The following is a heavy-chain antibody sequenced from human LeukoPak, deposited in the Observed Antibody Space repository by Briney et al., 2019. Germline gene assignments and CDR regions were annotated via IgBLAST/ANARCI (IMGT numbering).Heavy chain of an antibody. D-gene: IGHD4-17*01. CDR2: ISSSSSTI. CDR3: ARITVSLDDY. J-gene: IGHJ4*02. V-gene: IGHV3-48*01. CDR1: GFTFSSYA. Sequence: PGGSLRLSCAASGFTFSSYAMNWVRQAPGKGLEWVSCISSSSSTIYYADSVKGRFTISRDNAKNSLYLQMNSLRAEDTAVYYCARITVSLDDYWGQGTLVTVSS.